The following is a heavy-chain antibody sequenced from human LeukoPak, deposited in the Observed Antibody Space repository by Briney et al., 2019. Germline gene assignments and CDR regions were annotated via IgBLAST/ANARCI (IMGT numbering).Heavy chain of an antibody. CDR1: GYTFTAYY. J-gene: IGHJ4*02. Sequence: ASVKVSCKASGYTFTAYYMHWVRQAPGQGLEWMGWINPNSGGTNYAQKFQGRVTMTRDTSSSTAYMELSSLRSDDTAVYHCAREMEYVFVVWGQGTLVTVSS. D-gene: IGHD3-16*01. V-gene: IGHV1-2*02. CDR3: AREMEYVFVV. CDR2: INPNSGGT.